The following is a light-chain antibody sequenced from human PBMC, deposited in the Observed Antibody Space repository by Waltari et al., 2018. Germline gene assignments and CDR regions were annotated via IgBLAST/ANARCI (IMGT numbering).Light chain of an antibody. CDR2: AAS. V-gene: IGKV1-27*01. CDR3: QEYNSAPDT. Sequence: DIQMTQSPSFLSASVGDRVTITCRASQGISNYLAWYQQQPGKVPKLLIYAASTLQSGVPSRFSGSGSGTDFTLTISSLQPEDVATYYCQEYNSAPDTFGQGTRLEIK. CDR1: QGISNY. J-gene: IGKJ5*01.